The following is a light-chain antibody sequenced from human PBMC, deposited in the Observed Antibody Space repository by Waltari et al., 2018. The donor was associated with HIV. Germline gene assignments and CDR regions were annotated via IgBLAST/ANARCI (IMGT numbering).Light chain of an antibody. CDR3: QQNGSVPYT. CDR1: QTVNSRH. J-gene: IGKJ2*01. V-gene: IGKV3-20*01. Sequence: EIVLTQSPGTLSLSPGAPATLSCRASQTVNSRHLAWYQQRPGQAPRLLIYGTSTRVSVIPDRFSGSGSGTDFTLTSSRRESEDFAVFACQQNGSVPYTFGQGTKLE. CDR2: GTS.